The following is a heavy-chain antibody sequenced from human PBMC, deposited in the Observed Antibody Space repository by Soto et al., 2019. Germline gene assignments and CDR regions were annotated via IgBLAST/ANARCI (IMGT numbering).Heavy chain of an antibody. V-gene: IGHV2-70*12. CDR3: AHRLTRYSWNYGLFDD. D-gene: IGHD1-26*01. Sequence: GSGPTLVNPTQPLTLTCTFSGFSLSTGKMSVSWIRQPPGKALEWLARIDWDDDKFYNTSLKTRLTISKDTSKNQVVLTMTDMDPVDTATYYCAHRLTRYSWNYGLFDDWGQGALVTVSS. CDR1: GFSLSTGKMS. CDR2: IDWDDDK. J-gene: IGHJ4*02.